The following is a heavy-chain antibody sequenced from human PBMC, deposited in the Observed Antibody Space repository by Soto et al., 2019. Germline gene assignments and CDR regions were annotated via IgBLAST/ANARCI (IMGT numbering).Heavy chain of an antibody. D-gene: IGHD2-2*01. V-gene: IGHV3-30-3*01. J-gene: IGHJ5*02. Sequence: QVQLVESGGGVVQPGRSLRLSCAASGFTFSSYAMHWVRQAPGKGLEWVAVISYDGSNKYYADSVKGRFTISRDNSKNTLYLQMNSLRAEDTAVYYCARGGDIVVVQSPFDPWGQGTLVTVSS. CDR3: ARGGDIVVVQSPFDP. CDR1: GFTFSSYA. CDR2: ISYDGSNK.